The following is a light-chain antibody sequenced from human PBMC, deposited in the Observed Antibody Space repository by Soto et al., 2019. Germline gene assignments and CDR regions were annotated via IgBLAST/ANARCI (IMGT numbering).Light chain of an antibody. V-gene: IGKV3-20*01. CDR3: QQFGSSPIT. CDR2: GAS. CDR1: QSITSSS. Sequence: EIVLTQSPGTLSLSPGERATLSCRASQSITSSSLAWYQQKPGQAPRVLIYGASSRATGIPDRFSGSGSGTDFTLTISRLEPEDFALYDCQQFGSSPITFGQGTRLEI. J-gene: IGKJ5*01.